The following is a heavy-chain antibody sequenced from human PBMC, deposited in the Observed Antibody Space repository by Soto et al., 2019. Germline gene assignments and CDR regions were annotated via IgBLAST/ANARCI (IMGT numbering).Heavy chain of an antibody. J-gene: IGHJ4*02. CDR1: GFTFSSYG. D-gene: IGHD4-17*01. CDR2: ISYDGGNK. CDR3: AIDDSCGDSYFDY. V-gene: IGHV3-30*03. Sequence: QVQLVESGGGVVQPGRSLRLSCAASGFTFSSYGMHWVRQAPGKGLEWVAVISYDGGNKYYADSVKGRFTISRDNSKNTVYLQMNSLRAEDSAVYYCAIDDSCGDSYFDYWGQGTLVTVSS.